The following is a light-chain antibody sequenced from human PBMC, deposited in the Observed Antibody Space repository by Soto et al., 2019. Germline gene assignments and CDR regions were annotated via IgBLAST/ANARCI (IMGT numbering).Light chain of an antibody. CDR2: AAS. J-gene: IGKJ4*01. Sequence: DIQMTQSPSSLSASVGDRLTITCRASQSISTYLNWYQQKPGEAPKLLIYAASNLQSGVPSRFSGGGSGTDFSLTITSLQPEDFATYYCHQSYRTPVTFGGGTRVGIK. CDR1: QSISTY. CDR3: HQSYRTPVT. V-gene: IGKV1-39*01.